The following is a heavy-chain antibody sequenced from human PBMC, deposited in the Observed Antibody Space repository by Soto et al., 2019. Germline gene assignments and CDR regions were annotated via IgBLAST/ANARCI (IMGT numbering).Heavy chain of an antibody. V-gene: IGHV4-59*08. J-gene: IGHJ4*02. CDR2: IYYSGST. CDR1: GASISNYY. CDR3: GRNNYGWGSTYFDY. D-gene: IGHD3-16*01. Sequence: PSETLSLTCTVSGASISNYYWNWIRQPPGKGLEWIGHIYYSGSTNHNPSLKSRVTTSVDTSKNQFSLKLNSMTAADTAVYYCGRNNYGWGSTYFDYWGKGTLVTVPS.